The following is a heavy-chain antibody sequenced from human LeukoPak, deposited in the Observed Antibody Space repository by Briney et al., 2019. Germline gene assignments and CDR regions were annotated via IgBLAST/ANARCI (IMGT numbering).Heavy chain of an antibody. CDR3: AKGGVVPAAIYSYYYYMDV. D-gene: IGHD2-2*01. Sequence: GWSLRLSCAASGFTFISYGMSWVRQATGKGLEWVSAISGSGGSTYYADSVKGRLTISRDNSKNTLYLQMNSLRAEDTAVYYCAKGGVVPAAIYSYYYYMDVWGKGTTVTISS. CDR1: GFTFISYG. V-gene: IGHV3-23*01. J-gene: IGHJ6*03. CDR2: ISGSGGST.